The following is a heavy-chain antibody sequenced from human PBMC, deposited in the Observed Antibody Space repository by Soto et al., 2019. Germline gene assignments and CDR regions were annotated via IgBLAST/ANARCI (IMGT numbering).Heavy chain of an antibody. CDR2: IIPIFGTA. V-gene: IGHV1-69*13. CDR1: GGTFSSYA. D-gene: IGHD3-22*01. CDR3: ARDTGNSSGYYHYWYFDL. Sequence: GASVQVSCKASGGTFSSYAISWVRQAPGQGLEWMGGIIPIFGTANYAQKFQGRVTITADESTSTAYMELSSLRSEDTAVYYCARDTGNSSGYYHYWYFDLWGRGALVTV. J-gene: IGHJ2*01.